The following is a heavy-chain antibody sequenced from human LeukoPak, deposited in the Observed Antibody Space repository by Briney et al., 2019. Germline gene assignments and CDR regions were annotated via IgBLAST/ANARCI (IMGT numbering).Heavy chain of an antibody. D-gene: IGHD1-26*01. V-gene: IGHV4-59*11. J-gene: IGHJ5*02. Sequence: SETLSLTCTVSGDSFSSHYWSWIRQPPGKGLEWIGYISYIGSTNYNPSLKSRVTISVDTSKNQFSLKLSSVTAADTAVYYCARSHTPYSGTLFDPWGQGTLVTVSS. CDR3: ARSHTPYSGTLFDP. CDR1: GDSFSSHY. CDR2: ISYIGST.